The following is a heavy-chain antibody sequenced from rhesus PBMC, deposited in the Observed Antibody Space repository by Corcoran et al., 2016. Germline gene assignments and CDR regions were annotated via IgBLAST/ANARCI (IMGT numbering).Heavy chain of an antibody. J-gene: IGHJ4*01. Sequence: EVQLVESGGGLVQPGGSLRLSCAAYGFTFSDYYMSWVRQAPGKGPGWVGFIRKKANGGTAEYAASVKGRFTISRDDSKSSASLQMNSLKTEDTAVYYCARGRIAAALFDYWGQGVLVTVSS. CDR3: ARGRIAAALFDY. CDR1: GFTFSDYY. D-gene: IGHD6-31*01. V-gene: IGHV3S22*01. CDR2: IRKKANGGTA.